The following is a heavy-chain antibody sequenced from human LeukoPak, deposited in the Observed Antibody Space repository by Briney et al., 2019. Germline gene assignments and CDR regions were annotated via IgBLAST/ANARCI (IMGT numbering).Heavy chain of an antibody. CDR1: GGSISSSSYY. V-gene: IGHV4-39*07. CDR2: IYYSGST. D-gene: IGHD3-22*01. Sequence: RASETLSLTCTVSGGSISSSSYYWGWIRQPPGKGLEWIGSIYYSGSTYYNPSLKSRVTISVDTSKNQFSLKLSSVTAADTAVYYCARFYDSSGYYHAYYYYYYMDVWGKGTTVTVSS. J-gene: IGHJ6*03. CDR3: ARFYDSSGYYHAYYYYYYMDV.